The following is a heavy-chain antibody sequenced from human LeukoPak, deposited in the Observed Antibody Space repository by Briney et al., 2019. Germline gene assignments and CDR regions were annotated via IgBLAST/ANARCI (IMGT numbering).Heavy chain of an antibody. J-gene: IGHJ4*02. V-gene: IGHV3-30-3*01. Sequence: PGRSLRLSCAASGFTFSDYAMHWVRQAPGKGLEWVAVLSYDGSIEHYADSVKGRFTISRDNAKNALYLQMNSLRAEDTAVYYCARDLELAYYDSSGHEYWGQGTLVTVSS. CDR2: LSYDGSIE. D-gene: IGHD3-22*01. CDR1: GFTFSDYA. CDR3: ARDLELAYYDSSGHEY.